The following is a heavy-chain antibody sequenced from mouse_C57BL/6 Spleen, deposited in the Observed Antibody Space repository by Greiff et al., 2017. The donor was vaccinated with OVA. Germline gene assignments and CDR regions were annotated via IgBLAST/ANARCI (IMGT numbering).Heavy chain of an antibody. CDR3: ARPRDYYGSPYFDY. J-gene: IGHJ2*01. D-gene: IGHD1-1*01. CDR2: ISSGSSTI. V-gene: IGHV5-17*01. Sequence: EVKLVESGGGLVKPGGSLKLSCAASGFTFSDYGMHWVRQAPEKGLEWVAYISSGSSTIYYADTVKGRFTISRDNAKNTLFLQMTSLRSEDTAMYYCARPRDYYGSPYFDYWGQGTTLTVSS. CDR1: GFTFSDYG.